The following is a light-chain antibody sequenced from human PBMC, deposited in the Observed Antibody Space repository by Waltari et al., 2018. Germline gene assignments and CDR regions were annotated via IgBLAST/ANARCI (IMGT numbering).Light chain of an antibody. Sequence: QSALTQPASVSGSPGQSITISCTATSSDVGSYNLVSWYQQHPGKAPKLLIYGGRKRPPGVSNRFSGSKSGNTAALTISGLQAEDEADYYCCSYAGSGTFVVVGGGTKLTVL. V-gene: IGLV2-23*03. CDR2: GGR. CDR1: SSDVGSYNL. CDR3: CSYAGSGTFVV. J-gene: IGLJ2*01.